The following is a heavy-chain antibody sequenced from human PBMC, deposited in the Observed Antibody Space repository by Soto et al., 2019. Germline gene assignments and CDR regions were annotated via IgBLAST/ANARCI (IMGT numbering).Heavy chain of an antibody. CDR3: AREKVAVAVYFDY. Sequence: SVKVSCKASGGTFSSYAISWVRQAPGQGLEWMGGIIPIFGTANYAQKFQGRVTITADESTSTAYMELSSLRSEDTAVYYCAREKVAVAVYFDYWGQGTLVTVSS. D-gene: IGHD6-19*01. V-gene: IGHV1-69*13. CDR1: GGTFSSYA. J-gene: IGHJ4*02. CDR2: IIPIFGTA.